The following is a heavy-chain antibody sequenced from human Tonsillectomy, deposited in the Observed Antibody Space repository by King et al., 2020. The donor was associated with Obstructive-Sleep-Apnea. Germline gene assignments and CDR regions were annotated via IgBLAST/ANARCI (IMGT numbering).Heavy chain of an antibody. CDR3: ARGATVTTDWFDP. CDR1: GYNFATYW. J-gene: IGHJ5*02. Sequence: QLVQSGAEVKKPGESLRISCKGFGYNFATYWISWVRQTPGKGLEWMGRIDPGDSYTNFIPSFQGHVSMSVDKSISTAYLQWNTLTASDTAMYFCARGATVTTDWFDPWGQGTLVTVSS. CDR2: IDPGDSYT. V-gene: IGHV5-10-1*01. D-gene: IGHD4-17*01.